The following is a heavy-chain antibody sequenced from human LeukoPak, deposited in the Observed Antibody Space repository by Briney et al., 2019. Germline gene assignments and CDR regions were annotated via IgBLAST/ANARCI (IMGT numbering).Heavy chain of an antibody. D-gene: IGHD2-2*01. CDR1: GGTFSSYA. Sequence: SVKVSCKASGGTFSSYAISWVRQAPGQGLEWMGGIIPIFGTANYAQKFQGRVTITTDESTSTAYMELSSLRSEDTAVYYCARALSGYCSSTSCYYNWFDPWGQGTLVTVSS. CDR2: IIPIFGTA. J-gene: IGHJ5*02. CDR3: ARALSGYCSSTSCYYNWFDP. V-gene: IGHV1-69*05.